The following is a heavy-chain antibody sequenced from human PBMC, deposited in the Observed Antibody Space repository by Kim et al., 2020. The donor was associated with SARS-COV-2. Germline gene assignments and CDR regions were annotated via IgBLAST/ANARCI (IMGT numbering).Heavy chain of an antibody. Sequence: SVKVSCKASGGTFSSYAITWVRQAPGQGLEWMGGIIPIFGTANYAQKFQGRVTITADESTSTAYMELSSLRSEDTAVYYCARDHGIAAAGYYYYYGMDVWGQGTTVTVSS. V-gene: IGHV1-69*13. CDR1: GGTFSSYA. J-gene: IGHJ6*02. D-gene: IGHD6-13*01. CDR2: IIPIFGTA. CDR3: ARDHGIAAAGYYYYYGMDV.